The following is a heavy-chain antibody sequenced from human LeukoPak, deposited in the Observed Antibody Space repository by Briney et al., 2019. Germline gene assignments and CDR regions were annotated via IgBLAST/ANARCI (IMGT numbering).Heavy chain of an antibody. J-gene: IGHJ6*03. D-gene: IGHD3-3*01. Sequence: GGSLRLSCAASGFTFSSYAMHWVRQAPGKGLEWVAVISYDGSNKYYADSVKGRFTISRDNSKNTLYLQMNSLRAEDTAVYYCARDAIFGVVMSYYYYMDVWGKGTTVTVSS. V-gene: IGHV3-30-3*01. CDR1: GFTFSSYA. CDR3: ARDAIFGVVMSYYYYMDV. CDR2: ISYDGSNK.